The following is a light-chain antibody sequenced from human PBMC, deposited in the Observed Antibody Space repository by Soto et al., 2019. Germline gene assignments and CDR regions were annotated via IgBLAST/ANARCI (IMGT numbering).Light chain of an antibody. CDR2: DAS. J-gene: IGKJ1*01. CDR1: HSLSSN. Sequence: DIQMTQSPATLSASVGDGVTITCRASHSLSSNLAWYQQKPGQAPKLLIYDASSLASGVPSRFSGSGSGTDFTLTISRLEPEDFAVYYCQQDSTSPLTFGQGTKVDIK. CDR3: QQDSTSPLT. V-gene: IGKV1-5*01.